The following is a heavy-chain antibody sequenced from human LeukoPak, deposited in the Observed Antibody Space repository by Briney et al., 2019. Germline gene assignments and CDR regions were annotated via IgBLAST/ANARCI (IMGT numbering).Heavy chain of an antibody. CDR2: ISASGGST. CDR3: AKGGLNYYMDV. CDR1: GFTFSSYA. D-gene: IGHD2-21*01. J-gene: IGHJ6*03. Sequence: GGSLRLSCAASGFTFSSYAMNWVRQAPGKGLEWVSAISASGGSTYYADSVKGRFTISRDNSKNTLYLQMNSLRGEDTALYYCAKGGLNYYMDVWGKGTTVTISS. V-gene: IGHV3-23*01.